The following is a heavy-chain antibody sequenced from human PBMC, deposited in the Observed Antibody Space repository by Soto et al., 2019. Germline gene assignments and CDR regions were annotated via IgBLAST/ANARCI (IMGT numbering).Heavy chain of an antibody. D-gene: IGHD6-13*01. V-gene: IGHV3-48*01. CDR2: ISSSSSTI. CDR1: GFTFSSYS. CDR3: ARDGSGIAAAGTDAFDI. J-gene: IGHJ3*02. Sequence: VQLVESGGGLVQPGGSLRLSCAASGFTFSSYSMNWVRQAPGKGLEWVSYISSSSSTIYYADSVKGRFTISRDNAKNSLYLQMNSLRAEDTAVYYCARDGSGIAAAGTDAFDIWGQGTMVTVSS.